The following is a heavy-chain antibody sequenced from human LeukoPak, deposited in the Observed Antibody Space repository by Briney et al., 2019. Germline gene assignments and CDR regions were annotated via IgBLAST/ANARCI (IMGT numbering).Heavy chain of an antibody. D-gene: IGHD3-3*01. CDR2: IYNSGST. J-gene: IGHJ6*03. V-gene: IGHV4-4*07. CDR3: AKAPPKEHDFWSGYYNYMDV. CDR1: GGSVSRYY. Sequence: SETLSLTCTVSGGSVSRYYWSWIRQSAGKGLEWIGRIYNSGSTTYNPSLKSRVTMSIDTSKNQFSLKVTSVTAADTAVYYCAKAPPKEHDFWSGYYNYMDVWGKGTTVTVSS.